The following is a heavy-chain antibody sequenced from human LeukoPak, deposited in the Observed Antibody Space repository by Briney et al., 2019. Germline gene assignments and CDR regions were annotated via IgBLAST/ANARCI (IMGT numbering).Heavy chain of an antibody. J-gene: IGHJ4*02. D-gene: IGHD6-19*01. CDR2: ISGSGRST. CDR3: AKSEGGWLVPGY. CDR1: GFTFSSYI. Sequence: TGGSLRLSCAASGFTFSSYIMSWVRQAPGKGLEWVSAISGSGRSTYYGDSVKGRFTISRDNSENTLYLQMNSLRAEDTAVYYCAKSEGGWLVPGYWGQGTLVTVSS. V-gene: IGHV3-23*01.